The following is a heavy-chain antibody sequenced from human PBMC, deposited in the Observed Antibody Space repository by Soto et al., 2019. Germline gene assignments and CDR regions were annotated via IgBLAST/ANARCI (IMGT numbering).Heavy chain of an antibody. J-gene: IGHJ4*02. Sequence: GGSLRLSCAASGFTFSSYAMHWVRQAPGKGLEWVAVISYDGSNKYYADSVKGRFTISRDNSKNTLYLQMNSLRAEDTAVYYCARGGERSWDAANDYFDYWGQGTLVTVSS. CDR1: GFTFSSYA. D-gene: IGHD3-16*01. V-gene: IGHV3-30-3*01. CDR2: ISYDGSNK. CDR3: ARGGERSWDAANDYFDY.